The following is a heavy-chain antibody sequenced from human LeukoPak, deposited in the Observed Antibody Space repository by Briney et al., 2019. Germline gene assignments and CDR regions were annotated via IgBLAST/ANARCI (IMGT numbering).Heavy chain of an antibody. D-gene: IGHD3-10*01. CDR3: ARDSVYGMDV. Sequence: GGSLRLSCAAFGFTFSSYEMEWGRQAPGKGLEWVSYISSSSNTIYYADSVKGRFAISRDNAKNSLYLQMSSLRAEDTAVYYCARDSVYGMDVWGQGTTVTVSS. CDR1: GFTFSSYE. V-gene: IGHV3-48*03. CDR2: ISSSSNTI. J-gene: IGHJ6*02.